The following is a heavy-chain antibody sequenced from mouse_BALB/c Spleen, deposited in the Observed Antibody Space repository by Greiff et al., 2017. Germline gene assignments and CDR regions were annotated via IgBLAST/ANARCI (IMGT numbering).Heavy chain of an antibody. D-gene: IGHD4-1*01. J-gene: IGHJ2*01. CDR2: INPSNGRT. CDR1: GYTFTSYW. V-gene: IGHV1S81*02. Sequence: VQLQQPGAELVKPGASVKLSCKASGYTFTSYWMHWVKQRPGQGLEWIGEINPSNGRTNYNEKFKSKATLTVDKSSSTAYMQLSSLTSEDSAVYYCARSGGYFDYWGQGTTLTVSS. CDR3: ARSGGYFDY.